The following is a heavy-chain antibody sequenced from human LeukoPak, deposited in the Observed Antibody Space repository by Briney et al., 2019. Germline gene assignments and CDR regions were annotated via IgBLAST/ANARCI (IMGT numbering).Heavy chain of an antibody. V-gene: IGHV2-5*01. CDR1: GFSFSTSGVG. J-gene: IGHJ4*02. CDR3: AHSVARRGPSYYFDY. D-gene: IGHD3-10*01. CDR2: IYWNDDK. Sequence: SGPTLVNPTQTLTLTCTFSGFSFSTSGVGVGWIRQPPGKALEWLTLIYWNDDKRYSPSLKSRLTITKDTSKNQVVLTMTNMDPVDSATYYCAHSVARRGPSYYFDYWGQGTLVTVSS.